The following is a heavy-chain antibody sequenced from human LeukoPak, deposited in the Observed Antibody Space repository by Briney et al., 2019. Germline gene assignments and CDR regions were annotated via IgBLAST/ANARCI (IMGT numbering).Heavy chain of an antibody. CDR2: ISLSSSYM. CDR1: GFTLSIYS. J-gene: IGHJ4*02. D-gene: IGHD4-17*01. CDR3: ARDIGGLDGDGLDY. Sequence: GGSLRLSCAASGFTLSIYSMNWVRQAPGKGLEWVSYISLSSSYMFYADSVKGRFTISRDNSKNTLYLQMNSLRAEDTAVYYCARDIGGLDGDGLDYWGQGTLVTVSS. V-gene: IGHV3-21*01.